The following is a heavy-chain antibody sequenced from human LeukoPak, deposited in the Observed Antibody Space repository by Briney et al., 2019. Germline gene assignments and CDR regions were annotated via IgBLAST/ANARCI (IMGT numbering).Heavy chain of an antibody. CDR1: GFTFSSYA. CDR3: DV. J-gene: IGHJ6*04. V-gene: IGHV3-30*04. CDR2: ISYDGSNK. Sequence: GRSLRLSCAASGFTFSSYAMHWVRQAPGKGLEWVAVISYDGSNKYYADSVKGRFTISRDNSKNTLYLQMNSLKTEDTAVYYMDVWDKGTTVTVSS.